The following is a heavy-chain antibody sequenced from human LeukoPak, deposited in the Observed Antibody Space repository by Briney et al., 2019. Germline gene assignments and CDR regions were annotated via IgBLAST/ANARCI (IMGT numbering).Heavy chain of an antibody. V-gene: IGHV4-4*02. J-gene: IGHJ5*02. CDR2: IYHSGST. CDR1: GGSISSSNW. Sequence: ASGTLSLTCAVTGGSISSSNWWSWVRQPPGKGLEWIGEIYHSGSTNYNPSLKSRVTISVDTSKNQLSLKLSSVTAADTAVYYCARRIVVVPAARGFNWFDPWGQGTLVTVSS. D-gene: IGHD2-2*01. CDR3: ARRIVVVPAARGFNWFDP.